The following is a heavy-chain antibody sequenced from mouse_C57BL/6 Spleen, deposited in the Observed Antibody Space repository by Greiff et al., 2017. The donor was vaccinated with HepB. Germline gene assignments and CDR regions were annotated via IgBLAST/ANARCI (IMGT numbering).Heavy chain of an antibody. D-gene: IGHD2-5*01. J-gene: IGHJ1*03. CDR2: ISSGGSYT. CDR3: ARSNYSTYWYFDV. Sequence: EVKLVESGGDLVKPGGSLKLSCAASGFTFSSYGMSWVRQTPDKRLEWVATISSGGSYTYYPDSVKGRFTISRDNAKNTLYLQMSSLKSEDTAMYYCARSNYSTYWYFDVWGTGTTVTVSS. CDR1: GFTFSSYG. V-gene: IGHV5-6*01.